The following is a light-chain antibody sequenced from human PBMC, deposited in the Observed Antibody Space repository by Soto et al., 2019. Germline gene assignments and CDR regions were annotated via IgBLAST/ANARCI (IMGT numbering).Light chain of an antibody. J-gene: IGKJ2*01. Sequence: DIQMTQSPSSLSASVGDRVTVTCRASQSVNTALNWYQQKPGKAPKLLIYAAANLQTRVPSRFSGGGSGTGFTLTISSLQAEDFATYFCQQGSSTPTFGQGTKLEIK. CDR3: QQGSSTPT. V-gene: IGKV1-39*01. CDR1: QSVNTA. CDR2: AAA.